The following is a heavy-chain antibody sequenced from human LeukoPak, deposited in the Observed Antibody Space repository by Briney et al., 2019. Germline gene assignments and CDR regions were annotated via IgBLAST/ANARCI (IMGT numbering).Heavy chain of an antibody. CDR3: ARAAQHLDY. CDR1: GVSLSSHA. Sequence: GGSLRLSCAASGVSLSSHAMNWVRQAPGKGLEWVSVFYPGGNTYYTDSVKGRFTVSRDNSKNTLYLQMNRLRVEDTAVYYCARAAQHLDYWGQGTLVTVSS. CDR2: FYPGGNT. J-gene: IGHJ4*02. V-gene: IGHV3-53*01.